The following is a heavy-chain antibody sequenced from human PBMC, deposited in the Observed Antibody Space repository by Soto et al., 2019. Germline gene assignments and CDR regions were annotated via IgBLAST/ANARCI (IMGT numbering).Heavy chain of an antibody. J-gene: IGHJ4*02. V-gene: IGHV3-30*02. Sequence: PGGSLRLSCAASGFTFSSYGMHWVRQAPGKGLEWVAVIWYDGSNKYYADSVKGRFTISRDNSKNSLYLQMNSLRAEDTALYYCAKGGGSGYDRNGGFLDYWGQGTLVTVSS. CDR3: AKGGGSGYDRNGGFLDY. CDR2: IWYDGSNK. D-gene: IGHD5-12*01. CDR1: GFTFSSYG.